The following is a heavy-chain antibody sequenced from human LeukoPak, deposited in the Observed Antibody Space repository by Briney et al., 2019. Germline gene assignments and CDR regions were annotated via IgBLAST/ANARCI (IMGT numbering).Heavy chain of an antibody. V-gene: IGHV4-38-2*02. D-gene: IGHD3-10*01. CDR2: IYHSGTT. J-gene: IGHJ6*03. CDR3: ATSPMWFGELFGSYYMDV. CDR1: YYSISSVYY. Sequence: SETLSLTCSVSYYSISSVYYWGWIRQSPGKGLEWIANIYHSGTTYYNPSLKSRVTISMDTSKNQFSLKLSSVTAADTAVYYCATSPMWFGELFGSYYMDVWGKGTTVTISS.